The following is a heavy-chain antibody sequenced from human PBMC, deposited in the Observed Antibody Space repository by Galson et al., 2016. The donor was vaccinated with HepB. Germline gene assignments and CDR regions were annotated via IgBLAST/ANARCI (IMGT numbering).Heavy chain of an antibody. V-gene: IGHV3-30*01. CDR2: XXYHGRXX. J-gene: IGHJ4*02. D-gene: IGHD3-10*01. CDR1: GXXFSXXX. Sequence: SLXXXCAVSGXXFSXXXMHXXXQAXXKGXXXVTXXXYHGRXXFYAXXVKGRYTISRDKSKNTLYLQMNSLRPEDTAVYYXGTDPXDGDWRXXYWGQGTXVT. CDR3: GTDPXDGDWRXXY.